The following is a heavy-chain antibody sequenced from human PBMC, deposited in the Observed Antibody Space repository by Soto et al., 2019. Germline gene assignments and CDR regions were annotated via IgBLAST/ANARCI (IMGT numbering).Heavy chain of an antibody. J-gene: IGHJ5*02. Sequence: QVQLQESGPGLVKPSETLSLTCAVSGASISSRNWWSWVRQTPGKGLEHIGEIHHSGSTNYNPCLKSRVTMSVDKSKNQFSLHLNSVTAAHTAIYYGARRKLEMMYVGWFDPRGQGTLVTVSS. CDR1: GASISSRNW. CDR3: ARRKLEMMYVGWFDP. D-gene: IGHD2-8*01. CDR2: IHHSGST. V-gene: IGHV4-4*02.